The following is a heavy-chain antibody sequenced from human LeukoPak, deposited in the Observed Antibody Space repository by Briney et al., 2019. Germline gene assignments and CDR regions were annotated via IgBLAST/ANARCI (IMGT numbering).Heavy chain of an antibody. J-gene: IGHJ3*02. V-gene: IGHV3-21*01. CDR2: ISSSSSYI. Sequence: PGWSLRLSYAASGFTFSSYSMNWVRQAPGKGLEWVSSISSSSSYIYYADSVKGRFTISRDNAKNSLYLQMNSLRAEDTAVYYCATFAASDAFDIWGQGTMVTVSS. D-gene: IGHD3-16*01. CDR3: ATFAASDAFDI. CDR1: GFTFSSYS.